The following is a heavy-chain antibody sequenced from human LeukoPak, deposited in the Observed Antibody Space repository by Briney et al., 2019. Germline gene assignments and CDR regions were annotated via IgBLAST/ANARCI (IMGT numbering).Heavy chain of an antibody. Sequence: SQTPSLTCTVSGGSISSGGYSWSWIRQHPGKGLEWIGYIYYSGSTYYNPSLKSRVTISVDTSKNQFSLKLSSVTAADTAVYYCARGILERRGIGLQALADYYYYGMDVWGQGTTVTVSS. CDR1: GGSISSGGYS. CDR3: ARGILERRGIGLQALADYYYYGMDV. D-gene: IGHD1-1*01. J-gene: IGHJ6*02. CDR2: IYYSGST. V-gene: IGHV4-31*03.